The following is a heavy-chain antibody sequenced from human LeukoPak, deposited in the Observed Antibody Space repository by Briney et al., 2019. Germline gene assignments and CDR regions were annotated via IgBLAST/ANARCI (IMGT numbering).Heavy chain of an antibody. D-gene: IGHD3-10*01. CDR3: ARCPILLWFGASYYYYMDV. CDR2: INPSGGST. CDR1: GYTFTSYY. V-gene: IGHV1-46*01. Sequence: GASVRVSCKASGYTFTSYYMHWVRQAPGQGLEWMGIINPSGGSTSYAQKFQGRVTMTRDMSTSTVYMELSSLRSEDTAVYYCARCPILLWFGASYYYYMDVWGKGTTVTVSS. J-gene: IGHJ6*03.